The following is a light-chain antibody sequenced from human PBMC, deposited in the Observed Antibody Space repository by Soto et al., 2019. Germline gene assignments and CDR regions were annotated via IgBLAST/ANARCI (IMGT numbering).Light chain of an antibody. Sequence: QSVLTQPASVSGSPGQSITISCTGTSSDVGGYNYVSWYQQHPGKAPKLMIYDVSNRPSGVSNRFSGSKSGNTASLTISGIQAEDEADYYCSSYTSSSTYVFGTGTKLTV. J-gene: IGLJ1*01. V-gene: IGLV2-14*01. CDR1: SSDVGGYNY. CDR2: DVS. CDR3: SSYTSSSTYV.